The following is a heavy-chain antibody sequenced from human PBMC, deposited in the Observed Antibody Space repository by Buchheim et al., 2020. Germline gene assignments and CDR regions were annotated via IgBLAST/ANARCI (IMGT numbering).Heavy chain of an antibody. CDR3: ARVRQGLAGIDY. Sequence: EVQLVESGGGLVQPGRSLRLSCAASGFTFSSFCLSWVRQAPGKGLEWVAIIKQDGSAESYVDSVKGRFTISRHNAKTSLYLQMNSLRAKDTEVYYYARVRQGLAGIDYWGQGTL. D-gene: IGHD6-19*01. CDR1: GFTFSSFC. V-gene: IGHV3-7*01. J-gene: IGHJ4*02. CDR2: IKQDGSAE.